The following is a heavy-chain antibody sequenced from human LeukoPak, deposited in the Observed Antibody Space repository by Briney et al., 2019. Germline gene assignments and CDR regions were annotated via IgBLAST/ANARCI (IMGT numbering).Heavy chain of an antibody. J-gene: IGHJ4*02. CDR2: INHGGST. CDR1: GGSFSGYY. V-gene: IGHV4-34*01. D-gene: IGHD3-3*01. Sequence: PSETLSLTCAVYGGSFSGYYWSWIRQPPGKGLEWIGEINHGGSTNYNPSLKSRVTISVDTSKNQFSLKLSSVTAADTAVYYCARGSPTFWSGYYRVVNYFDYWGQGTLVTVSS. CDR3: ARGSPTFWSGYYRVVNYFDY.